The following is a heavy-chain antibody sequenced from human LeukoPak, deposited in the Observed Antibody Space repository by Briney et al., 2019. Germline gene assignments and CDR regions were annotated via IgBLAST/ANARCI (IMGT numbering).Heavy chain of an antibody. CDR2: IYYSGST. Sequence: SETLSLTCTLSGDSISTSNYYWGWIRQHPGKGLEWIGYIYYSGSTYYNPSLKSRVTISVGTSKNQFSLKLSSVTAADTAVYYCVSGSSGWLYFQHWGQGTLVTVSS. J-gene: IGHJ1*01. V-gene: IGHV4-31*03. D-gene: IGHD6-19*01. CDR1: GDSISTSNYY. CDR3: VSGSSGWLYFQH.